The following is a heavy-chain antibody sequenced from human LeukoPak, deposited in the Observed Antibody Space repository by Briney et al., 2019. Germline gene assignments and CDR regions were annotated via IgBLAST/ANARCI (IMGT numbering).Heavy chain of an antibody. CDR1: GFTFSDYY. V-gene: IGHV3-11*01. CDR2: ISSSGSTI. J-gene: IGHJ6*02. CDR3: ARRYYYGSGRNGMDV. Sequence: GGSLRLSCAASGFTFSDYYMSWIRQAPGKGLEWVSYISSSGSTIYYVDSVKGRFTISRDNAKNSLYLQMNRLRAEDTAVYYCARRYYYGSGRNGMDVWGQGTTVTVSS. D-gene: IGHD3-10*01.